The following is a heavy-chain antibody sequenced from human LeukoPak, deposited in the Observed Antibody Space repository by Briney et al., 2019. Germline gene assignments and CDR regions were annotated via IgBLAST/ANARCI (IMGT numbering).Heavy chain of an antibody. CDR1: GYTFTSYD. CDR3: ARAFDSSGYYSLAGY. D-gene: IGHD3-22*01. V-gene: IGHV1-2*02. Sequence: ASVKVSCKASGYTFTSYDINWVRQATGQGLECMGWINPNSGGTNYAQKFQGRVTMTRDTSISTAYMEMSRLRSDDTAMYYCARAFDSSGYYSLAGYWGQGTLVTVSS. J-gene: IGHJ4*02. CDR2: INPNSGGT.